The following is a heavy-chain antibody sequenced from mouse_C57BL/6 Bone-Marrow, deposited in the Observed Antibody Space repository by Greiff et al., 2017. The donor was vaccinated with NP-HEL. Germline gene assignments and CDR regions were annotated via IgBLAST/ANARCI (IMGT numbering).Heavy chain of an antibody. D-gene: IGHD1-1*01. Sequence: QVQLKQPGAELVKPGASVKVSCKASGYTFTSYWMHWVKQRPGQGLEWIGRIHPSDSDTNYNQKFKGKATLTVDKSSSTAYMQLSSLTSEDSAVYYCASSHYYGSSYGFAYWGQGTLVTVSA. CDR2: IHPSDSDT. V-gene: IGHV1-74*01. CDR3: ASSHYYGSSYGFAY. CDR1: GYTFTSYW. J-gene: IGHJ3*01.